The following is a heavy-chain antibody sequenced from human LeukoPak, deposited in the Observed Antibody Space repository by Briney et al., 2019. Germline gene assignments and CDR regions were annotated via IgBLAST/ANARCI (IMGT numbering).Heavy chain of an antibody. D-gene: IGHD5-18*01. V-gene: IGHV3-30*04. CDR3: AREENTATEYFQH. J-gene: IGHJ1*01. Sequence: PGGSLRLSCAASGFTFSSYAMHWVRQAPGKGLEWVAVISYDGSNKYYADSVKGRFTISRDNSKNTLYLQMNSLRAEDTAVYYCAREENTATEYFQHWGQGTLVTVSS. CDR1: GFTFSSYA. CDR2: ISYDGSNK.